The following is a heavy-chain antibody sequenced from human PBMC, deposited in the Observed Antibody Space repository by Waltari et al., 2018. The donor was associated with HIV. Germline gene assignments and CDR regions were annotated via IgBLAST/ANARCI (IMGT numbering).Heavy chain of an antibody. J-gene: IGHJ3*02. CDR1: GGSISSSSSY. CDR2: IYYSGST. CDR3: ARVLPQVDTAMVDLGGHAFDI. Sequence: QLQLQESGPGLVKPSETLSLTCTVSGGSISSSSSYWGWIRQPPGKGLEWIGSIYYSGSTYYNPSLKSRVTISVDTSKNQFSLKLSSVTAADTAVYYCARVLPQVDTAMVDLGGHAFDIWGQGTMVTVSS. V-gene: IGHV4-39*07. D-gene: IGHD5-18*01.